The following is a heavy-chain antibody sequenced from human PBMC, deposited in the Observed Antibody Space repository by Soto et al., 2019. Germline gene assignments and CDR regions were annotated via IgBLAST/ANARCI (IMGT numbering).Heavy chain of an antibody. Sequence: QLQLRESGPGLVKPSETLSLTCTVSGGSIIGSGFHWAWIRQPPGKGLEWIGSIYYSGTANYSPSLKSRLEIDVATSKNQFSLRLSSVTAADTAVYCCATRSGDYVGWFDPWGQGTRVTVSS. D-gene: IGHD4-17*01. CDR3: ATRSGDYVGWFDP. J-gene: IGHJ5*02. CDR2: IYYSGTA. V-gene: IGHV4-39*01. CDR1: GGSIIGSGFH.